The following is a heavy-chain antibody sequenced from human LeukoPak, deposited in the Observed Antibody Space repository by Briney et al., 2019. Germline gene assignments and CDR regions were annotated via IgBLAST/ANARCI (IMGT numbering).Heavy chain of an antibody. CDR3: AKDRDWGAAFDI. CDR2: ISYDGKHK. J-gene: IGHJ3*02. Sequence: GGSLRLSCAASGFTFSSSAMHWVRQPPGKGLEWVAVISYDGKHKYFADSVKGRFTISRDNSRNTLYLQLNSLKADDTAVYYCAKDRDWGAAFDIWGQGTMVTVSS. CDR1: GFTFSSSA. D-gene: IGHD7-27*01. V-gene: IGHV3-30*18.